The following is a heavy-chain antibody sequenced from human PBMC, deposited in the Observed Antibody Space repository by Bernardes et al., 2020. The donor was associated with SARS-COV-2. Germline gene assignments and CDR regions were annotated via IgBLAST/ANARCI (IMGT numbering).Heavy chain of an antibody. D-gene: IGHD2-2*01. CDR3: AKDSTIVVPADAWFDP. CDR1: GFTFRSYG. V-gene: IGHV3-30*18. Sequence: SLIPSCAASGFTFRSYGMHWARQAPGQGLQWVASISYDGSNKYLADSVTGRFPISRDNSKNTLYLQMISLTAEDTAVYYCAKDSTIVVPADAWFDPWGQGTLVTVSS. J-gene: IGHJ5*02. CDR2: ISYDGSNK.